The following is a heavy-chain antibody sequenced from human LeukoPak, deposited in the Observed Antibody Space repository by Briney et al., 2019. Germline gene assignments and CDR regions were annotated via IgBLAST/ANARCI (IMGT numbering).Heavy chain of an antibody. CDR3: ARDLPLYSSGWYLGASDI. V-gene: IGHV3-48*03. CDR2: ISSSGSTI. D-gene: IGHD6-19*01. Sequence: GGSLRLSCAASGFTFSSYEVNWVRQAPGKGLEWVSYISSSGSTIYYADSVKGRFTISRDNAKNSLYLQMNSLRAEDTAVYYCARDLPLYSSGWYLGASDIWGQGTMVTVSS. CDR1: GFTFSSYE. J-gene: IGHJ3*02.